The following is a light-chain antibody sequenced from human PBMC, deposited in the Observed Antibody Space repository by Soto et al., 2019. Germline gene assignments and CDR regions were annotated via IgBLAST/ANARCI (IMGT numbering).Light chain of an antibody. J-gene: IGKJ5*01. Sequence: IPMTQSPSTLSASVGDRVTITCRARQTINTYLNWYQQTPGTAPKLLIYDASSLQSGVPSRFRGSGSGTDFTLTITSLQPEDIATYYCQQYENRPTFGQGTRLEIK. V-gene: IGKV1-39*01. CDR3: QQYENRPT. CDR2: DAS. CDR1: QTINTY.